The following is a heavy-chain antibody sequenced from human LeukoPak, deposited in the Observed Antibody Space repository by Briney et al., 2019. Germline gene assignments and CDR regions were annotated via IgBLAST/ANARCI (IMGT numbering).Heavy chain of an antibody. J-gene: IGHJ4*02. CDR3: ARGGADSAYYYFDY. CDR2: ISGSGGST. CDR1: GFTFSSYA. D-gene: IGHD3-22*01. Sequence: GGSLRLSCAASGFTFSSYAMSWVRQAPGKGLEWVSAISGSGGSTYYADSVKGRFTISRDNSKNTLYLQMNSLRAEDTAVHYCARGGADSAYYYFDYWGQGTLVTVSS. V-gene: IGHV3-23*01.